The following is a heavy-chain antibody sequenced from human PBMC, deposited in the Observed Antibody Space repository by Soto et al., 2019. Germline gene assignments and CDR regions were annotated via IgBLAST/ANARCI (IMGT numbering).Heavy chain of an antibody. Sequence: ASVKVSCKASGYTFTSYYMHWVRQAPGQGLEWMGIMNPNGGNTSYAQKFQGRVTMTRNTSISTAYMELSSLRSEDTAVYYCASTVDYIWGSYRYTGFDPWGQGTLVTVSS. CDR1: GYTFTSYY. J-gene: IGHJ5*02. CDR3: ASTVDYIWGSYRYTGFDP. V-gene: IGHV1-46*01. D-gene: IGHD3-16*02. CDR2: MNPNGGNT.